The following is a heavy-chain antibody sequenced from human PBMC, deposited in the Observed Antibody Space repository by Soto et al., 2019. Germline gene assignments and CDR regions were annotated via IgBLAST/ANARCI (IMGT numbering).Heavy chain of an antibody. CDR3: ARGDIVVVPAAMVPDYYYGMDV. J-gene: IGHJ6*02. CDR1: GGSVSSGSYY. V-gene: IGHV4-61*01. D-gene: IGHD2-2*01. CDR2: IYYSGST. Sequence: QVQLQESGPGLVKPSETLSLTCTVSGGSVSSGSYYWSWIRQPPGKGLEWIGYIYYSGSTNYNPSLKSRVTISVDTSKNQFSLKLSSVTAADTAVYYCARGDIVVVPAAMVPDYYYGMDVWGHGTTVTVSS.